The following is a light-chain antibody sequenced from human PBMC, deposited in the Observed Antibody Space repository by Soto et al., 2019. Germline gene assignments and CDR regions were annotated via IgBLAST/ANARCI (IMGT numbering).Light chain of an antibody. CDR2: ENN. V-gene: IGLV1-51*02. Sequence: QSVLTQPPSVSAAPGQKVTISCSGSSSNIGNPYVSWYQQFPGTAPKLLIYENNKRPSGIPDRFSGSKSGTSATLGITGLQTGDEADYYCGTWDSSLSAGVFGGGTKLTVL. CDR1: SSNIGNPY. J-gene: IGLJ3*02. CDR3: GTWDSSLSAGV.